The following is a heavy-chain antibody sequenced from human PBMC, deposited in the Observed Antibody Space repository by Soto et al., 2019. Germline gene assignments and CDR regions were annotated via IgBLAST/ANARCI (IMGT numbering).Heavy chain of an antibody. V-gene: IGHV1-2*02. CDR2: IKSNGGDP. CDR1: GFIFTGYY. CDR3: ARDERSYGEPPFDY. Sequence: QVQLLQSGAEVREAGASVKVSCKASGFIFTGYYIHWVRQAPGQGLEWMGWIKSNGGDPKYAQKFQDRVTMTRDTSMNTVYMELSSLRSDDSAVYYCARDERSYGEPPFDYWSQGTLVTVSS. D-gene: IGHD3-16*01. J-gene: IGHJ4*02.